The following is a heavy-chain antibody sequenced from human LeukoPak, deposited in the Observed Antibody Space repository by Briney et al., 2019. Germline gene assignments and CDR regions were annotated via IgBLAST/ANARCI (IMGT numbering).Heavy chain of an antibody. D-gene: IGHD3-22*01. J-gene: IGHJ4*02. CDR1: GFTFSSYE. CDR3: ARDLNYYDSSGYGLDY. Sequence: GGSLRLSCAASGFTFSSYEMNWVRRAPGKGLEWVSYISSSGSTIYYADSVKGRFTISRDNAKNSLYLQMNSLRAEDTAVYYCARDLNYYDSSGYGLDYWGQGTLVTVSS. V-gene: IGHV3-48*03. CDR2: ISSSGSTI.